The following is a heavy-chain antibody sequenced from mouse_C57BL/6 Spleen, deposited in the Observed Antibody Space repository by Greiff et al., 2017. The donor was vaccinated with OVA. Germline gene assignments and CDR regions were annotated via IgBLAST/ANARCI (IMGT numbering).Heavy chain of an antibody. CDR3: TKEGLLLRGYFDV. D-gene: IGHD1-1*01. CDR2: IDPETGGT. V-gene: IGHV1-15*01. J-gene: IGHJ1*03. CDR1: GYTFTDYE. Sequence: QVQLQQSGAELVRPGASVTLSCKASGYTFTDYEMHWVKQTPVHGLEWIGAIDPETGGTAYNQKFKGKAILTADKYSSTAYMELRSLTSEDSAVYYCTKEGLLLRGYFDVWGTGTTVTVSS.